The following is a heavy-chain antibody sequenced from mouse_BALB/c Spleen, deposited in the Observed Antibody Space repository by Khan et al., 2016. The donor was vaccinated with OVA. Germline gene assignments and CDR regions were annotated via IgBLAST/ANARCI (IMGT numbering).Heavy chain of an antibody. V-gene: IGHV14-1*02. Sequence: VQLQPSGAELVRPGALVKLSCKASGFNLKDYYMHWVKPRPEQGLEWIGWIDPANGTTIYDPKFQDTASMTADTSSNTAYLQLSSLTSEDTAVYYCARRDYEAMDYWGQGTSVTVSS. D-gene: IGHD2-4*01. CDR3: ARRDYEAMDY. CDR1: GFNLKDYY. J-gene: IGHJ4*01. CDR2: IDPANGTT.